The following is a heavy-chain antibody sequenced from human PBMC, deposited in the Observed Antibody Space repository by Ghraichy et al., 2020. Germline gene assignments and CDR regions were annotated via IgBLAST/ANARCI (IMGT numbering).Heavy chain of an antibody. CDR1: GYTFISYY. CDR2: INPSGGST. V-gene: IGHV1-46*01. CDR3: TREWTQGHCSSTNCYGQSPSGYYYYGMDV. D-gene: IGHD2-2*01. J-gene: IGHJ6*02. Sequence: ASVKVSCKASGYTFISYYIHWVRQAPGQGLEWMGIINPSGGSTSYAQTFQGRVTMTRDTSTSTVYMYMTSLRFEDTAVYYCTREWTQGHCSSTNCYGQSPSGYYYYGMDVWGQGTTVTVSS.